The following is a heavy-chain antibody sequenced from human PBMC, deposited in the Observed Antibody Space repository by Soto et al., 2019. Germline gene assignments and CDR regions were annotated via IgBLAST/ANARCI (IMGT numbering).Heavy chain of an antibody. Sequence: PSETLSLTCTVSGGSISSSSYYWGWIRQPPGKGLEWIGSIYYSGSATYNPSLKSRVTISVDTSKNQFSLNLSSVTAADTAVYYCARSPGYYFDYWGQGTLVTVSS. J-gene: IGHJ4*02. D-gene: IGHD3-10*01. CDR3: ARSPGYYFDY. CDR1: GGSISSSSYY. V-gene: IGHV4-39*07. CDR2: IYYSGSA.